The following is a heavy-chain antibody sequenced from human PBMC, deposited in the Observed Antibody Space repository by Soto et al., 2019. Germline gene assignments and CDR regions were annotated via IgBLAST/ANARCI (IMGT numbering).Heavy chain of an antibody. Sequence: GASVKVSCKASGGTFSSYAISWVRQAPGQGLEWMGGIIPIFGTANYAQKFQGRVTITADESTSTAYMELSSLRSEDTAVYYCASENGDLYYFDYWGQGTLVTVS. D-gene: IGHD4-17*01. J-gene: IGHJ4*02. V-gene: IGHV1-69*13. CDR3: ASENGDLYYFDY. CDR1: GGTFSSYA. CDR2: IIPIFGTA.